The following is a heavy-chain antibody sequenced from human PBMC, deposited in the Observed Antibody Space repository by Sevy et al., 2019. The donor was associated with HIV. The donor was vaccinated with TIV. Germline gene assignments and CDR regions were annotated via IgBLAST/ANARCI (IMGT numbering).Heavy chain of an antibody. CDR1: GFTFSSYA. CDR3: AKGSLSVGLRLGELSLFDY. Sequence: GGSLRLSCAASGFTFSSYAMSWVRQAPGKGLEWVSAISGSGGSTYYADSVKGRFTISRDNSKNTLYLQMNSLRAEDTAVYYCAKGSLSVGLRLGELSLFDYWGQGTLVTVSS. V-gene: IGHV3-23*01. CDR2: ISGSGGST. J-gene: IGHJ4*02. D-gene: IGHD3-16*02.